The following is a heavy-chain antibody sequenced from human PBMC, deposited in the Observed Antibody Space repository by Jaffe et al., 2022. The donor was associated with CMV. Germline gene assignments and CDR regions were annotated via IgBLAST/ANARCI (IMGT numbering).Heavy chain of an antibody. V-gene: IGHV3-21*01. Sequence: EVQLVESGGGLVKPGGSLRLSCAASGFTFSSYSMNWVRQAPGKGLEWVSSISSSSSYIYYADSVKGRFTISRDNAKNSLYLQMNSLRAEDTAVYYCARSYAGLRFLERHIRGMDVWGQGTTVTVSS. CDR3: ARSYAGLRFLERHIRGMDV. J-gene: IGHJ6*02. CDR1: GFTFSSYS. CDR2: ISSSSSYI. D-gene: IGHD3-3*01.